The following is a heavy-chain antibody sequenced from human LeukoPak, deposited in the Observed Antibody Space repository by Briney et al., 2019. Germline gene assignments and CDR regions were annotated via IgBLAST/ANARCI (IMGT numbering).Heavy chain of an antibody. CDR1: GGSLSSRSDY. V-gene: IGHV4-39*01. CDR2: ISSSGST. J-gene: IGHJ6*03. CDR3: ARRRVLPPDVPDRADYYLDV. Sequence: PSETLSLTCTVSGGSLSSRSDYWGWVRQPPGKGLEWIASISSSGSTYYNPSLKRRVSISVDSFRNQFSLKLSSVTAADTAVYYCARRRVLPPDVPDRADYYLDVWGKGTAVTVSS. D-gene: IGHD2-2*01.